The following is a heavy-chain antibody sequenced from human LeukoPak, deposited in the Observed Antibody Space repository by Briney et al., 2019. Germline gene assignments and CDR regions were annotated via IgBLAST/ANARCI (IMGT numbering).Heavy chain of an antibody. V-gene: IGHV4-38-2*02. D-gene: IGHD6-13*01. J-gene: IGHJ5*02. CDR3: ARDSIAAAYNWFDP. CDR2: IYHSGST. Sequence: SQTLSLTCTVSGYSISSGYYWGWIRQPPGKGLEWIGSIYHSGSTYYNPSLKSRVTISVDTSKNQFSLKLSSVTAADTAVYYCARDSIAAAYNWFDPWGQGTLVTVSS. CDR1: GYSISSGYY.